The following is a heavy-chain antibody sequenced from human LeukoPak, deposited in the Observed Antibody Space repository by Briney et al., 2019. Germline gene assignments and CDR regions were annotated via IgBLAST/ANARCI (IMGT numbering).Heavy chain of an antibody. V-gene: IGHV3-74*01. J-gene: IGHJ4*02. CDR2: INSDGIST. CDR3: AKGGATVIDY. CDR1: AFTFSSYW. D-gene: IGHD4-17*01. Sequence: GSLRLSCPASAFTFSSYWMDWVRQAPGKGLVWVSRINSDGISTSYADSVKGRFTISRDNAKNTLYLQMNSLRAEDTAVYYCAKGGATVIDYWGQATLVTVSS.